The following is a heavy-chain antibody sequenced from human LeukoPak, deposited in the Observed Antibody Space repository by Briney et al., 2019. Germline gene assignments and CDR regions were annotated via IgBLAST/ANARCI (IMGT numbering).Heavy chain of an antibody. Sequence: GGSLRLSCAASGFTLRTYWMSWVRQAPGKGLEWVASIKRDGSEKYYVDSVKGRFTISRDNAKNSLYLQMNSLRAEDTAVYYCARAHNWKYGSFDFWGQGTLVTVSS. J-gene: IGHJ4*02. CDR3: ARAHNWKYGSFDF. V-gene: IGHV3-7*01. CDR2: IKRDGSEK. CDR1: GFTLRTYW. D-gene: IGHD1-7*01.